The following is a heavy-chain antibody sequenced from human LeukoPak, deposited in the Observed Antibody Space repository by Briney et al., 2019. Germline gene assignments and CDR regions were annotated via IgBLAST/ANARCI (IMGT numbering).Heavy chain of an antibody. V-gene: IGHV1-3*01. Sequence: ASVKVSCKASGYTFTSYAMHWVRQAPGQRLEWMGWINAGNGNTKYSQKFRGRVTITRDTSASTAYMELSSLRSEDTAVYYCARDRRSANYYFDYWGQGTLVTVSS. J-gene: IGHJ4*02. CDR3: ARDRRSANYYFDY. CDR2: INAGNGNT. D-gene: IGHD1-7*01. CDR1: GYTFTSYA.